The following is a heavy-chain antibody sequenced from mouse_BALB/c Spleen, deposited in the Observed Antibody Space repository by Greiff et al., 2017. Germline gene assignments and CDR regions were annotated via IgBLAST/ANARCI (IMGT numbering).Heavy chain of an antibody. CDR1: GFNIKDYY. Sequence: VQLQQSGAELVRSGASVKLSCTASGFNIKDYYMHWVKQRPEQGLEWIGWIDPENGDTEYAPKFQGKATMTADTSSNTAYLQLSSLTSEDTAVYYCNAGLRLYFDYWGQGTTLTVSS. CDR2: IDPENGDT. D-gene: IGHD2-2*01. CDR3: NAGLRLYFDY. J-gene: IGHJ2*01. V-gene: IGHV14-4*02.